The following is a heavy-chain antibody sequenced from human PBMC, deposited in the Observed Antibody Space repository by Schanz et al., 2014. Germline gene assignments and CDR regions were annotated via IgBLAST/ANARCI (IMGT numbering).Heavy chain of an antibody. D-gene: IGHD3-10*01. CDR1: GYSFTDYA. Sequence: QVQLVQSGAEVKKPGASVRVSCKASGYSFTDYAIHWVRQAPGQGLEWMGWISGYNGDTNYAPKFQDRVTMTTDTSTGITSLELRNLKSDDTAVYYCARDRVSFVRGPLGVDWGQGTLIAVSS. CDR3: ARDRVSFVRGPLGVD. V-gene: IGHV1-18*01. CDR2: ISGYNGDT. J-gene: IGHJ4*02.